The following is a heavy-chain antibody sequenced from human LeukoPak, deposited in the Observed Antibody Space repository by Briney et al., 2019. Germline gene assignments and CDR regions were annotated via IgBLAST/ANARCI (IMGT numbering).Heavy chain of an antibody. D-gene: IGHD3-3*01. CDR2: ISGSGGST. V-gene: IGHV3-23*01. J-gene: IGHJ4*02. CDR3: AKEGITIFGVVIHYYFDY. CDR1: RFTFSSYA. Sequence: GGSLRLSCAASRFTFSSYAMSWVRQAPGKGLEWVSAISGSGGSTYYADSVKGRFTISRDNSKNTLYLQMNSLRAEDTAVYYCAKEGITIFGVVIHYYFDYWGQGTLVTVSS.